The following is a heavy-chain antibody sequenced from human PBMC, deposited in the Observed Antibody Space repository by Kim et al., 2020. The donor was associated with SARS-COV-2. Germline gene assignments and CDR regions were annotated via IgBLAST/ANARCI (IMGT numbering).Heavy chain of an antibody. Sequence: ASVKVSCKASGYTFTSYAMHWVRQAPGQRLEWMGWINAGNGNTKYSQKFQGRVTITRDTSASTAYMELSSLRSEDTAVYYCARDLFIVEMATISAFDIWGQGTMVTVSS. CDR2: INAGNGNT. V-gene: IGHV1-3*01. J-gene: IGHJ3*02. CDR1: GYTFTSYA. D-gene: IGHD5-12*01. CDR3: ARDLFIVEMATISAFDI.